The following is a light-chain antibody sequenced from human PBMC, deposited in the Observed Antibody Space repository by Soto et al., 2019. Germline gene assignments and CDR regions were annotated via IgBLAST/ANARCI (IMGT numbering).Light chain of an antibody. CDR1: SANIVAGYE. CDR3: QSDDSSLSGYVV. CDR2: GNS. Sequence: QSVLTQPPSVSGAPGQRGPISCTGSSANIVAGYEVHWYQQRPGTAPKLLIYGNSNRPSGVPDRFSGSKSGTSASLAITGLQAEDEADYSCQSDDSSLSGYVVFGGGTKLTVL. J-gene: IGLJ2*01. V-gene: IGLV1-40*01.